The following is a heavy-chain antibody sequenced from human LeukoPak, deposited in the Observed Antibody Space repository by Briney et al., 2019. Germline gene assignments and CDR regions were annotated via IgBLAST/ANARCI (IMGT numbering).Heavy chain of an antibody. J-gene: IGHJ3*02. V-gene: IGHV4-59*01. CDR2: IYYSGNT. D-gene: IGHD1-14*01. CDR3: ARYRNEALFAFDI. CDR1: GDSISNYY. Sequence: NPSETLSLTCTVSGDSISNYYLSWIRQPPGKGLEWIGYIYYSGNTDYNPSLKSRVTISVDTSKNQFSLRLNSVTAADTAVYYCARYRNEALFAFDIWGQGTMVTVSS.